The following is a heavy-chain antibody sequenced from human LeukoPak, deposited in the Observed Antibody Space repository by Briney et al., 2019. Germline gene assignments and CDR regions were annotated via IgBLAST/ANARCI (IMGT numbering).Heavy chain of an antibody. J-gene: IGHJ4*02. Sequence: GGSLRLSCAASGFTFSSYGVHWVRQAPGKGLEWVAFIRYDGSNKYYADSVKGRFTISRDNSKNTLYLQMNSLRAEDTAVYYCAKEDFWSGPPYFDYWGQGTLVTVSS. CDR1: GFTFSSYG. CDR3: AKEDFWSGPPYFDY. D-gene: IGHD3-3*01. CDR2: IRYDGSNK. V-gene: IGHV3-30*02.